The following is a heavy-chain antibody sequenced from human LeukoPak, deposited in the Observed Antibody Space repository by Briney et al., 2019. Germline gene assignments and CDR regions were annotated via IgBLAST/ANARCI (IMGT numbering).Heavy chain of an antibody. CDR3: AKDGGYCSSTSCFRYYYYYYMDV. CDR1: GFTFSSYA. CDR2: ISYDGSNK. Sequence: PGGSLRLSCAASGFTFSSYAMHWVRQAPGKGLEWVAVISYDGSNKYYADSVKGRFTISRDNAKNSLYLQMNSLRAEDTALYYCAKDGGYCSSTSCFRYYYYYYMDVWGKGTTVTVSS. J-gene: IGHJ6*03. V-gene: IGHV3-30*04. D-gene: IGHD2-2*01.